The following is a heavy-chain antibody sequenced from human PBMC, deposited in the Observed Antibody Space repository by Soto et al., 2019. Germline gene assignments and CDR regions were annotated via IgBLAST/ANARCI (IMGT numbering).Heavy chain of an antibody. CDR1: GGSVSSGDYY. CDR3: ARENY. V-gene: IGHV4-61*08. CDR2: IYNSGST. Sequence: QVQLQESGPGLVKPSETLSLTCTVSGGSVSSGDYYWSWIRQPPGKALEWIGYIYNSGSTDYNPFLKSRVSISADTARNQFSLRLSSVTAADTAIYYCARENYWGQGILVTVSS. J-gene: IGHJ4*02.